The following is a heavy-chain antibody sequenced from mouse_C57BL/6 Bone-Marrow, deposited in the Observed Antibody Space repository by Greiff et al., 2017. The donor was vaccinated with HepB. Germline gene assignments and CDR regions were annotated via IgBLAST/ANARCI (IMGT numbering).Heavy chain of an antibody. Sequence: QVQLKESGAELARPGASVKLSCKASGYTFTSYGISWVKQSTGQGLEWIGEIYPRSGNTYYNEKFKGKATLTADKSSSTAYMELRSLTSEDSAVYFCARYYYGSSAWFAYWGQGTLVTVSA. D-gene: IGHD1-1*01. J-gene: IGHJ3*01. CDR2: IYPRSGNT. V-gene: IGHV1-81*01. CDR1: GYTFTSYG. CDR3: ARYYYGSSAWFAY.